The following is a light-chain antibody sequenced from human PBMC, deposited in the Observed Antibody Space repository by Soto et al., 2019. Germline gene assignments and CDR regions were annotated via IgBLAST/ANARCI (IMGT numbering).Light chain of an antibody. CDR2: DTN. CDR1: TSNIGNNY. J-gene: IGLJ2*01. Sequence: QSALTHPPSVSAAPGQQVTISCSGETSNIGNNYVSWYQQLPGTAPKLLIYDTNNRPSGIPDRFSGSKSGTSATLGITGLQTGDEAVYYCGAWDSSLSGVLFGGGTQLTVL. CDR3: GAWDSSLSGVL. V-gene: IGLV1-51*01.